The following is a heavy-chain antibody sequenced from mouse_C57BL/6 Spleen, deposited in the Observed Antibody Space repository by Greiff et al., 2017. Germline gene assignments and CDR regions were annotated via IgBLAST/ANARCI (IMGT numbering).Heavy chain of an antibody. CDR2: INPSSGYT. CDR1: GYTFTSYT. D-gene: IGHD4-1*01. CDR3: ARNWDCDFDV. Sequence: QVQLQQSGAELARPGASVKMSCKASGYTFTSYTMHWVKQRPGQGLEWIGYINPSSGYTKYNQKFKDKATLTADKSSSTAYMQLSSLTSEDSAVYYCARNWDCDFDVWGTGTTVTVSS. V-gene: IGHV1-4*01. J-gene: IGHJ1*03.